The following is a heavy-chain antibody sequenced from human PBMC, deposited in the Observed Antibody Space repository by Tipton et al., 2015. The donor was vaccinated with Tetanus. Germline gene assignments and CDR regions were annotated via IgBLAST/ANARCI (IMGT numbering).Heavy chain of an antibody. Sequence: TLSLTCTVSGGSISSYYWSWIRQPPGKGLEWIGYIYYSGSTNYNPSLKSRVTISVDTSKNQFSLKLSSVTAADTAVYYCASPGGVGAPYWYFDLWGRGTLVTVSS. J-gene: IGHJ2*01. CDR3: ASPGGVGAPYWYFDL. D-gene: IGHD1-26*01. CDR2: IYYSGST. CDR1: GGSISSYY. V-gene: IGHV4-59*01.